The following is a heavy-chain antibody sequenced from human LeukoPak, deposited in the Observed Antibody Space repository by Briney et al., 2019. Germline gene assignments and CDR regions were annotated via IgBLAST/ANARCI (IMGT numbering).Heavy chain of an antibody. V-gene: IGHV3-21*01. Sequence: KTGGSLRLSCSASGFTFSSYTMNWVRQAPGKGLEWVSSISSSSSYIYYADSVKGRFTISRDNAKNSLYLQMNSLRAEDTAVYYCARGIDILTGPRYYFDYWGQGTLVTVSS. J-gene: IGHJ4*02. D-gene: IGHD3-9*01. CDR3: ARGIDILTGPRYYFDY. CDR1: GFTFSSYT. CDR2: ISSSSSYI.